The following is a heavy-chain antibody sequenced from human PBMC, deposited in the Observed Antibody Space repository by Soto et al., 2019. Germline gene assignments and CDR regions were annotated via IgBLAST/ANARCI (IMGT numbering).Heavy chain of an antibody. CDR3: ARDQGEVEPDAFDI. CDR1: GFTFSSYG. Sequence: GGSLRLSCAASGFTFSSYGMHWVRQAPGKGLEWVAVIWYDGSNKYYADSVKGRFTISRDNSKNTLYLQMNSLRAEDTAVYYCARDQGEVEPDAFDIWGQGTMVTVSS. D-gene: IGHD3-16*01. J-gene: IGHJ3*02. CDR2: IWYDGSNK. V-gene: IGHV3-33*01.